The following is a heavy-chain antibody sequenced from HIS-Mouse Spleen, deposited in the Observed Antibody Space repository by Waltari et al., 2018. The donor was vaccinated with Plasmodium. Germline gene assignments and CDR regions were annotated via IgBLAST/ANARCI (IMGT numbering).Heavy chain of an antibody. CDR2: IKQDGIDK. V-gene: IGHV3-7*01. Sequence: EVQLVESGGGLVQPGGSLRLSCAASGFTFSSYWMSWVRQAPGKGLGWVANIKQDGIDKYYVDSGKGRFTISRDNAKNSLYLQMTSLRAEDTAVYYCASSWYWYFDLWGRGTLVTVSS. D-gene: IGHD6-13*01. J-gene: IGHJ2*01. CDR3: ASSWYWYFDL. CDR1: GFTFSSYW.